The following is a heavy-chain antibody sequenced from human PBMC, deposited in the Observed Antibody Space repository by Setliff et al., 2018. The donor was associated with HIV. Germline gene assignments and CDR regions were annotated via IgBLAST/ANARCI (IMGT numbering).Heavy chain of an antibody. J-gene: IGHJ4*02. V-gene: IGHV3-30*02. CDR1: GFTVSGSA. CDR2: IQDDGNDK. Sequence: GSLRLSCGASGFTVSGSAMDCVRQAPGKGLEWVAFIQDDGNDKNYADSVRGRFTISRDISKNILYLQMNSLRGEDTAVYYCTRGRDYCFDYWGQGALVTVSS. CDR3: TRGRDYCFDY.